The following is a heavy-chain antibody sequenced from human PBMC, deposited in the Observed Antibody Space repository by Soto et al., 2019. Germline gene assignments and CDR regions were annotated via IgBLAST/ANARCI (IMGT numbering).Heavy chain of an antibody. D-gene: IGHD3-9*01. V-gene: IGHV2-5*02. CDR2: IYWDDSK. Sequence: QITLKESGPXLVRPTQTLTLTCAFSGFSLSTSGVGVGWIRQPPGKALEWLAVIYWDDSKHYSPSLRSRLTITKDTSKNQVVLTMTNMDPMDTGTYYCAHKGPEDWPLDYWGQGTLVTVSS. CDR1: GFSLSTSGVG. J-gene: IGHJ4*02. CDR3: AHKGPEDWPLDY.